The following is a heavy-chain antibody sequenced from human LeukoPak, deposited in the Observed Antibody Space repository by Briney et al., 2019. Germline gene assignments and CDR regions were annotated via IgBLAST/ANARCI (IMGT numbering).Heavy chain of an antibody. Sequence: GGSLRLSCAGSGFTFSSYSMGWVRQAPGKGLEWVANIKDSGIEKEYVGSVKGRFTISRDNAKNSLYLQMNSLRVEDTALYFCARWRGAQSEFDYWGQGTQVTVSS. V-gene: IGHV3-7*01. CDR2: IKDSGIEK. CDR1: GFTFSSYS. CDR3: ARWRGAQSEFDY. J-gene: IGHJ4*02. D-gene: IGHD3-3*01.